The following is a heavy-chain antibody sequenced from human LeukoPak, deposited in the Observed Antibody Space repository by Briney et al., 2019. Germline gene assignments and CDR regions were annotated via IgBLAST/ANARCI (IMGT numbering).Heavy chain of an antibody. V-gene: IGHV4-31*03. CDR1: GGSISSGDYY. D-gene: IGHD4-11*01. Sequence: SETLSLTCTVSGGSISSGDYYWNWIRQHPGKGLEWIGYIYYSGSTYYNPSLKSRVTISGDTSKNQFSLTLTSVTAADTAVYYCARGPKGMTTVHYYYYFYTDVWGNGTTVNVSS. CDR3: ARGPKGMTTVHYYYYFYTDV. CDR2: IYYSGST. J-gene: IGHJ6*03.